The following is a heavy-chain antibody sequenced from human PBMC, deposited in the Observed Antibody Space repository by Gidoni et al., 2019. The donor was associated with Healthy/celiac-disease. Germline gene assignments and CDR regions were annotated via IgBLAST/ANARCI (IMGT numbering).Heavy chain of an antibody. CDR2: ISSSSSYI. J-gene: IGHJ4*02. CDR1: GFTFSSYS. V-gene: IGHV3-21*01. D-gene: IGHD3-3*01. Sequence: EVQLVESGGGLVKPGGSLRLSCAASGFTFSSYSMNWGRQAPGKGLEWVSSISSSSSYIYYADSVKGRFTISRDNAKNSLYLQMNSLRAEDTAVYYCARVGITIFGVVLYYLDYWGQGTLVTVSS. CDR3: ARVGITIFGVVLYYLDY.